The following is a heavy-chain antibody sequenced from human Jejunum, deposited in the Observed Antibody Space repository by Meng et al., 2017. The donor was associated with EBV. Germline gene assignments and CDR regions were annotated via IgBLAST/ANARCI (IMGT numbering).Heavy chain of an antibody. Sequence: QVNRVQSGAEVKKPGASVKISCKTSGYTFTNYYMHWVRQAPGQGLEWVGMVNPSPVDTNYARKFQGRVTMTSDTSTSTVHMELNSLKSDDTAVYYCARGLDSSTPGTDWGKGTLVTVSS. V-gene: IGHV1-46*01. CDR3: ARGLDSSTPGTD. J-gene: IGHJ4*02. CDR2: VNPSPVDT. CDR1: GYTFTNYY. D-gene: IGHD6-13*01.